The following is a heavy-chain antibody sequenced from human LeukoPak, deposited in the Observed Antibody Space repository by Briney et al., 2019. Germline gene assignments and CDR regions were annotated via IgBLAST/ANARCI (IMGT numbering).Heavy chain of an antibody. D-gene: IGHD3-3*01. CDR3: ASDSRYDFWSGYYSYYFDY. CDR1: GYTFTSYG. CDR2: ISAYNGNT. V-gene: IGHV1-18*01. J-gene: IGHJ4*02. Sequence: VSVKVSCNASGYTFTSYGSSWVRQAPGPGLEWMGWISAYNGNTNYAQKLQGRVTMTTDTSTSTAYLELRSLRSDDTAVYYCASDSRYDFWSGYYSYYFDYWGQGTLVTVSS.